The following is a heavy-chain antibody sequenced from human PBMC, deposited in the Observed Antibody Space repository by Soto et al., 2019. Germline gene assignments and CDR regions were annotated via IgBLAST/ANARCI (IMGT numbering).Heavy chain of an antibody. J-gene: IGHJ1*01. V-gene: IGHV1-58*01. CDR3: AADQLYSLA. CDR1: GLTFATAA. CDR2: IVVASGKT. Sequence: QVQVLQSGPEVKKPGTSVKVSCKASGLTFATAAVQWVRQAPGQRLEWIGWIVVASGKTSYTQKFQQRLAITRDMSTGTAFLEINSLRFEDTAVYYCAADQLYSLAWGQGTLVTVSS. D-gene: IGHD2-8*01.